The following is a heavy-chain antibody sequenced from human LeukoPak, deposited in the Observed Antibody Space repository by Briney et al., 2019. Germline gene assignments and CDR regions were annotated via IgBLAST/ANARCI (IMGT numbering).Heavy chain of an antibody. Sequence: GGSLRLSCAASGFTFSSYAMHWVRQAPGKGLEWVAVISYDGSNKYYADSVKGRFTISRDNSKNTLYLQMNSLRAEDTAVYYCAKETSSGNFVTIDCWGQGALVTVSS. J-gene: IGHJ4*02. V-gene: IGHV3-30*04. D-gene: IGHD1-26*01. CDR3: AKETSSGNFVTIDC. CDR2: ISYDGSNK. CDR1: GFTFSSYA.